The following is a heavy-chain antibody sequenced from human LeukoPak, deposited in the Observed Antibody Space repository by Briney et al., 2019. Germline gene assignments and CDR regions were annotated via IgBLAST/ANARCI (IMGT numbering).Heavy chain of an antibody. CDR1: GYTFTSYY. V-gene: IGHV1-46*01. Sequence: GASVKVSCKASGYTFTSYYMHWVRQAPGQGLEWMGIINPSGGSTSYAQKFQGRVTMTRDTSTSTVYMELSSLRSEDTAVYYCARDLIQDIVVVPAAPGAVDYWGQGTLVTVSS. CDR3: ARDLIQDIVVVPAAPGAVDY. J-gene: IGHJ4*02. CDR2: INPSGGST. D-gene: IGHD2-2*01.